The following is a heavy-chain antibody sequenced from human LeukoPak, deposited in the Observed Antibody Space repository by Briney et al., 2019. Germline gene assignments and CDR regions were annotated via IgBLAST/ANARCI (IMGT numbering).Heavy chain of an antibody. Sequence: GRSLRLSCAASGFPFSSYAMTWVRQAPGKGLEWVSRLSDSGNSTNYADSVKGQFTISRDISKSTVFLPMNNMRDEDTPVYFCAKGRNSRSLLIDYWGQGTLVTVSS. J-gene: IGHJ4*02. V-gene: IGHV3-23*01. CDR2: LSDSGNST. CDR3: AKGRNSRSLLIDY. D-gene: IGHD4-23*01. CDR1: GFPFSSYA.